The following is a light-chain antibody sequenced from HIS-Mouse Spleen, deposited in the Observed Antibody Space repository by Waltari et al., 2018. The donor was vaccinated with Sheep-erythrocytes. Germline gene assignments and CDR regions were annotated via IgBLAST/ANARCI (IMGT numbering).Light chain of an antibody. CDR2: DVS. V-gene: IGLV2-11*01. J-gene: IGLJ2*01. CDR3: CSYAGSYTFVV. Sequence: QSALTQPRSVSGSPGQSVTISCTGTSSDVGGYNYVSWYQQHPGKAHKLMIYDVSKRPSGVPDRFSGSKSGNTASLTISGLQAEDEADYYCCSYAGSYTFVVFGGGTKLTVV. CDR1: SSDVGGYNY.